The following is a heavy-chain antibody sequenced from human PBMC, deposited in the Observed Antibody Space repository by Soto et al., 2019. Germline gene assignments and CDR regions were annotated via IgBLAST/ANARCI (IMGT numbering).Heavy chain of an antibody. V-gene: IGHV1-46*01. Sequence: QVQLVQSGAEVKKPGASVKVSCKASGYTFTSYYMHWVRQAPGQGLEWMGIINPSGGSTSYAQKFQGRVTMTTDTSTSTVYMELSSLRSEGTAVYYCARDQLYGGNSRGFDYWGQVTLVTVSS. CDR3: ARDQLYGGNSRGFDY. J-gene: IGHJ4*02. CDR1: GYTFTSYY. D-gene: IGHD2-21*02. CDR2: INPSGGST.